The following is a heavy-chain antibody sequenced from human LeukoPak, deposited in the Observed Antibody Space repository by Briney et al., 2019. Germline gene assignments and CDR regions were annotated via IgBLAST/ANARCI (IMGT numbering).Heavy chain of an antibody. V-gene: IGHV4-59*12. CDR1: GGSISSYY. CDR2: IYYSGST. J-gene: IGHJ3*02. D-gene: IGHD3-10*01. Sequence: PSATLSLTCPVSGGSISSYYWSWIRRPPGKGLEWIGYIYYSGSTNYNPSPKSRVTISVDTSKNQFSLKLNSVTAADTAVYYCAKSNGYGLVDIWGQGTVVTVSS. CDR3: AKSNGYGLVDI.